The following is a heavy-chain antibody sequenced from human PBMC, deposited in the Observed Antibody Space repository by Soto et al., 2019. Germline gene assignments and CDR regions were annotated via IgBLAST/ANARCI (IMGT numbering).Heavy chain of an antibody. J-gene: IGHJ6*03. CDR3: ARGDLDGAATQYYYYYMDV. Sequence: GGSLRLSCAASGFTFSSYGMHWVRQAPGKGLEWVAVIWYDGSNKYYADSVKGRFTISRDNSKNTLYLQMNSLRAEDTAVYYCARGDLDGAATQYYYYYMDVWGKGTTVTVSS. CDR1: GFTFSSYG. D-gene: IGHD2-15*01. CDR2: IWYDGSNK. V-gene: IGHV3-33*01.